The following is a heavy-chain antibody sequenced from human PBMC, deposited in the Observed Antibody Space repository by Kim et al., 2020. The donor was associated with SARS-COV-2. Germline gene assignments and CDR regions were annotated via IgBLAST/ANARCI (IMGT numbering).Heavy chain of an antibody. V-gene: IGHV4-30-2*01. CDR1: GGSISSGGHS. CDR2: IYHSGST. J-gene: IGHJ4*02. CDR3: ARGSMVRGVYFDY. D-gene: IGHD3-10*01. Sequence: SETLSLTCAVSGGSISSGGHSWSWIRQPPGKGLEWIGYIYHSGSTYYNPSLKSRVTISVDRSKNQFSLKLSSVTAADTAVYYCARGSMVRGVYFDYWGQG.